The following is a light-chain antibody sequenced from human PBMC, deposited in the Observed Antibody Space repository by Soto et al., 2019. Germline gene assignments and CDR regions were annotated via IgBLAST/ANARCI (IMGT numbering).Light chain of an antibody. Sequence: ITCRTSQTISTYLTWYQQKPGRAPYLLIYAASTLQSGVPSRFSGSGSGTDFTLTISGLQPEDVATYYCQQVNSYPLTFGGGTKVDIK. J-gene: IGKJ4*01. V-gene: IGKV1-39*01. CDR2: AAS. CDR1: QTISTY. CDR3: QQVNSYPLT.